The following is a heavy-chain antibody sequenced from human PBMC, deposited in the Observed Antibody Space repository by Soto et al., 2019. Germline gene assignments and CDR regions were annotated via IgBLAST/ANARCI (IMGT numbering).Heavy chain of an antibody. J-gene: IGHJ1*01. D-gene: IGHD2-2*01. CDR2: IIPIFGTA. CDR3: ARAEYCSSTSCHFQH. CDR1: GGTFSSYA. V-gene: IGHV1-69*13. Sequence: ASVKVSCKASGGTFSSYAISWVRQAPGQGLEWMGGIIPIFGTANYAQKFQGRVTITADESTSTAYMELSSLRSEDTAVYYCARAEYCSSTSCHFQHWGQGTLVTVPS.